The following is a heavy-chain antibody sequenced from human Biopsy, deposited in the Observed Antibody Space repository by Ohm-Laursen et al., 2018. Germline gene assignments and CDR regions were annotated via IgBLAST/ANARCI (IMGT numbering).Heavy chain of an antibody. D-gene: IGHD2-21*02. CDR3: ARGRGYCGGDCYPTYYYNYGMDV. V-gene: IGHV4-34*01. CDR1: GGSFSGYY. J-gene: IGHJ6*02. CDR2: INHSGST. Sequence: GTLSLTWAVFGGSFSGYYWSWIRQPPGKGLEWIGEINHSGSTNNHPSLKSRVTISVDTSKNQFSLKVGSVTAADTAVYYCARGRGYCGGDCYPTYYYNYGMDVWGQGTTVTVSS.